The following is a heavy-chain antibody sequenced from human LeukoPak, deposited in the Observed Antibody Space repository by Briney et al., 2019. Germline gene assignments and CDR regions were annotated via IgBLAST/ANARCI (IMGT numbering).Heavy chain of an antibody. CDR3: ARDLKMGY. CDR1: GGSISSYF. Sequence: SETLSLTCTVSGGSISSYFWSWIRQPPGKGLEWIGYIYNSVSTNYNPSLKSRVTISVDTSKNQFSLKLSSVTAADTAVYYCARDLKMGYWGQGILVTVSS. CDR2: IYNSVST. V-gene: IGHV4-59*01. D-gene: IGHD5-24*01. J-gene: IGHJ4*02.